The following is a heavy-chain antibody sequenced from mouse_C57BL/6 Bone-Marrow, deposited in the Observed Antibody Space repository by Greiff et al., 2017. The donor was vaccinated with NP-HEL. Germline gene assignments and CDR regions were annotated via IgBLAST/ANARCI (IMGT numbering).Heavy chain of an antibody. CDR3: TRIYYDYDGDY. D-gene: IGHD2-4*01. V-gene: IGHV6-6*01. CDR2: IRNKANNHAT. J-gene: IGHJ2*01. CDR1: GFTFSDAW. Sequence: EVQLVESGGGLVQPGGSMKLSCAASGFTFSDAWMDWVRQSPEKGLEWVAEIRNKANNHATYYAESVKGRFTISRDDYTSSVYLQMNSLRAEDTGSYYSTRIYYDYDGDYWGQGTTLTVSS.